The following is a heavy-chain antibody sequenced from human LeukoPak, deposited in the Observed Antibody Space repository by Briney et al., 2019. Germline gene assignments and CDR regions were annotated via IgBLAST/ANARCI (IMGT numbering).Heavy chain of an antibody. Sequence: GGSLRLSCSISGFTFSDYWMNWVRQAPGKGLEWVASIRQDGSETSYVDSVKGRFIISRDNTKNSLYLQMTSLRAEDTALYYCARGGRYSSGWPSFDYWGQGTLVTVSS. CDR2: IRQDGSET. V-gene: IGHV3-7*03. J-gene: IGHJ4*02. D-gene: IGHD6-19*01. CDR1: GFTFSDYW. CDR3: ARGGRYSSGWPSFDY.